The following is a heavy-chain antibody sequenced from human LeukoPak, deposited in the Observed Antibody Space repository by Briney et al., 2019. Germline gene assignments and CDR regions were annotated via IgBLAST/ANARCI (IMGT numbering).Heavy chain of an antibody. J-gene: IGHJ4*02. D-gene: IGHD2-15*01. V-gene: IGHV3-30*04. CDR2: ISYDENHK. CDR1: GFTFSSYE. CDR3: ARDLYCRGDSCYSGLKY. Sequence: TGGSLRLSCAASGFTFSSYEMNWVRQAPGKGLEWVAVISYDENHKYYADSVKGRFTISRDNSKNTLYLQMNSLRAEDTAVYHCARDLYCRGDSCYSGLKYWGQGTLVTVSS.